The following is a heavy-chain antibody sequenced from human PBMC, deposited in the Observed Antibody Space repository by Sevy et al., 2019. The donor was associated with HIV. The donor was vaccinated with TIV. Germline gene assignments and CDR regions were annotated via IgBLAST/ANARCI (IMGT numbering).Heavy chain of an antibody. CDR1: GFTFSSYT. Sequence: GESLKISCAASGFTFSSYTMHWVRQAPGKGLEWVAFISYDGSRKYYAESVKGRFTISRDNSKNTLLLQMNNLGAEETAVFYCARDLALSGSYSWLAYWGQWTLVTVSS. D-gene: IGHD1-26*01. V-gene: IGHV3-30*14. J-gene: IGHJ4*02. CDR3: ARDLALSGSYSWLAY. CDR2: ISYDGSRK.